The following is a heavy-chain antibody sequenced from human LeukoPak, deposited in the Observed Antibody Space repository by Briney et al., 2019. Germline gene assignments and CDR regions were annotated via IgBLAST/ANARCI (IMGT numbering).Heavy chain of an antibody. CDR3: ARVRYGDWDFDY. J-gene: IGHJ4*02. V-gene: IGHV3-7*01. Sequence: GGSLRLSCAASGFTFSNAWMSWVRQAPGKGLEWVANIKRDGSEKYYGDSVKGRFTISRDNARNSLCLQMNSLRAEDTALYYYARVRYGDWDFDYWGQGTLVTVSS. CDR1: GFTFSNAW. CDR2: IKRDGSEK. D-gene: IGHD2-21*02.